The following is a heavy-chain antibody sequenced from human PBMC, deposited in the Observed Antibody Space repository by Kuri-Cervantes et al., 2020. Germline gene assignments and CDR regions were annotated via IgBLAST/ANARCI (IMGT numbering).Heavy chain of an antibody. D-gene: IGHD6-13*01. CDR1: GGSFSDYY. Sequence: SQTLSLTCAVYGGSFSDYYWTWIRQSPGKGLEWIGEITPQSGNTNYNPSLDSRATISVDTSKNQFSLKLTSVTAADTAMYYCARAPFAVTAVGHNWFDPWGQGTLVTVSS. CDR2: ITPQSGNT. V-gene: IGHV4-34*01. J-gene: IGHJ5*02. CDR3: ARAPFAVTAVGHNWFDP.